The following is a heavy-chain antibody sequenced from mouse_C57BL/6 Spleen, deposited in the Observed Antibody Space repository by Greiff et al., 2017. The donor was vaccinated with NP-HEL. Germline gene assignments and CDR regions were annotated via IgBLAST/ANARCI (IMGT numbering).Heavy chain of an antibody. J-gene: IGHJ4*01. CDR3: ASTTVVADYYAMDY. D-gene: IGHD1-1*01. Sequence: EVKLVESGGGLVKPGGSLKLSCAASGFTFSDYGMHWVRQAPEKGLEWVAYISSGSSTIYYADTVKGRFTISRDHAKNTLFLQMTSLRSEDTAMYYCASTTVVADYYAMDYWGQGTSVTVSS. V-gene: IGHV5-17*01. CDR2: ISSGSSTI. CDR1: GFTFSDYG.